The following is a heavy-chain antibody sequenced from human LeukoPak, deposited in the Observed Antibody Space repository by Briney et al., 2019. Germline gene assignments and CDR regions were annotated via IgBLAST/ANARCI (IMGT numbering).Heavy chain of an antibody. V-gene: IGHV3-33*01. J-gene: IGHJ4*02. CDR3: ARDGGLGHFDY. CDR2: IWYDGSNK. CDR1: GFTFSSYG. D-gene: IGHD3/OR15-3a*01. Sequence: PGRSLRLSCAASGFTFSSYGMHWVRQAPGKGLEWVAVIWYDGSNKYYADSVKGRFTISRDNSKNTLYLQMNSLRAEDTAVYYWARDGGLGHFDYWGQGTLVTVSS.